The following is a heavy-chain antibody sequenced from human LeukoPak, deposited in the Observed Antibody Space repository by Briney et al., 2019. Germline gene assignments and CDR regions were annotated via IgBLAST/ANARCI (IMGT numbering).Heavy chain of an antibody. J-gene: IGHJ4*02. V-gene: IGHV1-69*01. CDR2: IIPIFGTA. Sequence: GSSVKVSCKASGGTFSSYAISWVRQAPGQGLEWMGGIIPIFGTANYAQKFQGRVTITADESTSTAYMELSSLRSEDTAVYYCARDRVRVYDWNDDDYYFDYWGQGTLVTVSS. CDR1: GGTFSSYA. D-gene: IGHD1-20*01. CDR3: ARDRVRVYDWNDDDYYFDY.